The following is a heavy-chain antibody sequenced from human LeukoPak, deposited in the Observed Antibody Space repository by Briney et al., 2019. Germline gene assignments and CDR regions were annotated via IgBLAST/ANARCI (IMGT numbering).Heavy chain of an antibody. Sequence: GASVKVSCKASGYTFTSYYMHWVRQAPGQGLEWMGIINPSGCSTSYAQKFQRRVTMTRDTSTSTVYMELSSLRSEDTAVYYCARDLGYDSSGYWDYYYYYGMDVWGQGTTVTVSS. CDR2: INPSGCST. D-gene: IGHD3-22*01. J-gene: IGHJ6*02. CDR1: GYTFTSYY. V-gene: IGHV1-46*01. CDR3: ARDLGYDSSGYWDYYYYYGMDV.